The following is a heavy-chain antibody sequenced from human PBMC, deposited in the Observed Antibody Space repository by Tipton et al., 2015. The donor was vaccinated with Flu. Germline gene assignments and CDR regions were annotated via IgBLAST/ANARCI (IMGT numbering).Heavy chain of an antibody. CDR1: GYSISSGYY. Sequence: TLSLTCAVSGYSISSGYYWGWSRQPPGKGLEWIGSIYHSGSTHYNPSLKSRVTISVDTSKNQFSLKLSSVTAADTAVYYCARTIVVVSYFNYWGQGTLVTVSS. V-gene: IGHV4-38-2*01. J-gene: IGHJ4*02. D-gene: IGHD3-22*01. CDR2: IYHSGST. CDR3: ARTIVVVSYFNY.